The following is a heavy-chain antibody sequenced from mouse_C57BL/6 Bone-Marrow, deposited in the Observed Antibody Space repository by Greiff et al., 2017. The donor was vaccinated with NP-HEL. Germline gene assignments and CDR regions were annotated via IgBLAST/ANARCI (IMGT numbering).Heavy chain of an antibody. V-gene: IGHV1-82*01. CDR3: ASHHYYDYDDYAMDY. J-gene: IGHJ4*01. D-gene: IGHD2-4*01. CDR2: IYPGDGDT. CDR1: GYAFSSSW. Sequence: VQLQQSGPELVKPGASVKISCKASGYAFSSSWMNWVKQRPGTGLEWIGRIYPGDGDTNYNGKFKGKATLTADKASRTAYMQRSSLTSEDSAVYFCASHHYYDYDDYAMDYWGQGTSVTVAA.